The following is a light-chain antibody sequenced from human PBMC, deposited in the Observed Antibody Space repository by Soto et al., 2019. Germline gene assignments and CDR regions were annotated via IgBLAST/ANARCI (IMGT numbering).Light chain of an antibody. CDR1: QSVSSSY. J-gene: IGKJ1*01. V-gene: IGKV3-15*01. CDR3: HQYRSGRGT. CDR2: GAS. Sequence: EIVMTQSPATLSLSPGERATLSCRASQSVSSSYLAWYQQKPGQAPRLLIYGASTRTTGLPGRFSGSGSGTEFTLTISSLQSDDFAVYYCHQYRSGRGTFGQGTKVDIK.